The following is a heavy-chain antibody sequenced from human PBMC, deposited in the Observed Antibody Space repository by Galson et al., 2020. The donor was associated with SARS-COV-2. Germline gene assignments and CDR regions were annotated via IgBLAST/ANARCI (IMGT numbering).Heavy chain of an antibody. CDR2: IRSKAYGGTT. Sequence: GGSLRLSCTASGFTFGDYAMSWVRQAPGKGLEWVGFIRSKAYGGTTEYAASVKGRFTISRDDSKSIAYLQMNSLKTEDTAVYYCTREKVGGDYWGQGTLVTVSS. CDR1: GFTFGDYA. V-gene: IGHV3-49*04. J-gene: IGHJ4*02. D-gene: IGHD1-26*01. CDR3: TREKVGGDY.